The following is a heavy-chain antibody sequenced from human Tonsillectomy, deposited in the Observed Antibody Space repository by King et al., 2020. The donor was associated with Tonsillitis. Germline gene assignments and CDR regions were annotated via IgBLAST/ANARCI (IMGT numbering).Heavy chain of an antibody. CDR1: GFTFSSYG. J-gene: IGHJ4*02. CDR3: AKDLRAYSGNGDYPAD. V-gene: IGHV3-30*18. D-gene: IGHD4-17*01. CDR2: ISYDGSNK. Sequence: VQLVESGGGVVQPGRSLRLSCAASGFTFSSYGMHWVRQAPGKGLEWVAVISYDGSNKYYADSVKGRFTISSDNSKNTLYLQMNSLRAEDTAVYYCAKDLRAYSGNGDYPADGGEGTLVTVSS.